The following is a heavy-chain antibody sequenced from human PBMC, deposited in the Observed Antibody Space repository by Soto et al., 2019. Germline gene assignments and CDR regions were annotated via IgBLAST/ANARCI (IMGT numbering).Heavy chain of an antibody. CDR2: IYYSGST. V-gene: IGHV4-30-4*01. D-gene: IGHD3-10*01. CDR3: DRVVRGRGGHFDY. CDR1: GGSISSGDYY. J-gene: IGHJ4*02. Sequence: PSETLSLTCTVSGGSISSGDYYWSWIRQPPGRGLEWIGYIYYSGSTYYNPSLKSRVTISVDTSKNQFSLKLSSVTAADTAVYYCDRVVRGRGGHFDYWGQGTLVTVSS.